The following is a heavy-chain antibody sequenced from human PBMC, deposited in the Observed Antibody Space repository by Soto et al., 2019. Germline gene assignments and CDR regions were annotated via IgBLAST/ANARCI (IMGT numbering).Heavy chain of an antibody. D-gene: IGHD2-21*01. CDR2: IWYDGSNK. Sequence: GGSLRLSCVASGFTFSGYGMHWVRQAPGKGLEWVAVIWYDGSNKYYADSVKGRFTISRGNSKNTLYLQMNSLRAEDTAVYYCAKDGPLCLMDVWGQGTTVTVSS. CDR1: GFTFSGYG. CDR3: AKDGPLCLMDV. J-gene: IGHJ6*02. V-gene: IGHV3-30*02.